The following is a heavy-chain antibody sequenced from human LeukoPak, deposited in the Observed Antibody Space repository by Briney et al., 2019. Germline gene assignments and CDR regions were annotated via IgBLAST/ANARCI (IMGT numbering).Heavy chain of an antibody. D-gene: IGHD4-17*01. V-gene: IGHV4-39*01. CDR3: ARPKVYGDYQGAFHI. Sequence: PSETLSLTCSISGGSLSSSIYYWGWIRQPPGKALEWIGSIYYSGSTYYNPSLKSRVTISVDTSKNQFSLKVRSVTAADTAVYYCARPKVYGDYQGAFHIWGQGTMVTVSS. J-gene: IGHJ3*02. CDR2: IYYSGST. CDR1: GGSLSSSIYY.